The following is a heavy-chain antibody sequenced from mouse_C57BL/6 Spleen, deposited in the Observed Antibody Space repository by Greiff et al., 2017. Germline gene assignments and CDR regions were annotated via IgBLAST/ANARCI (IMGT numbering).Heavy chain of an antibody. Sequence: QVQLKESGPGILQSSQTLSLTCSFSGFSLSTSGMGVSWIRQPSGKGLEWLAHIYWDDDKRYNPSLKSRLTIYKDTSRNQVFLKITSVDTADTATYYCARYGTLETYFDYWGQGTTLTVSS. CDR3: ARYGTLETYFDY. D-gene: IGHD2-10*02. J-gene: IGHJ2*01. CDR1: GFSLSTSGMG. CDR2: IYWDDDK. V-gene: IGHV8-12*01.